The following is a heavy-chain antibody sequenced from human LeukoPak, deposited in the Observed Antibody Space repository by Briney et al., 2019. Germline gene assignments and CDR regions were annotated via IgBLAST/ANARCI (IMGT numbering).Heavy chain of an antibody. Sequence: SETLSLTCTVSGGSISSGSYYWSWIRQPAGKGLGWIGRIYTSGSTNYNPSLKSRVTISVDTSKNQFSLKLSSVTAADTAVYYCAREGIGGYYYDSSGGYWGQGTLVTVSS. CDR2: IYTSGST. J-gene: IGHJ4*02. D-gene: IGHD3-22*01. V-gene: IGHV4-61*02. CDR3: AREGIGGYYYDSSGGY. CDR1: GGSISSGSYY.